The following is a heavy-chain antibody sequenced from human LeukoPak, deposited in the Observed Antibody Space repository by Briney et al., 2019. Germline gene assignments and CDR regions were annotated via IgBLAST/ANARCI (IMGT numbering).Heavy chain of an antibody. V-gene: IGHV3-48*03. J-gene: IGHJ3*02. D-gene: IGHD5-18*01. Sequence: GGSLRLSCAASGFTFSSYEMNWVRQAPGKGLEWVSYISSSGSTIYYADSVKDRFTISRDNAKNSLYLQMNSLRAEDTAVYYCARDPGYSYGFDIWGQGTMVTVSS. CDR1: GFTFSSYE. CDR2: ISSSGSTI. CDR3: ARDPGYSYGFDI.